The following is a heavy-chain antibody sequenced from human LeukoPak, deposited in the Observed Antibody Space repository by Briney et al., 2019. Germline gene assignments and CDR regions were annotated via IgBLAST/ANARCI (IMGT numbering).Heavy chain of an antibody. J-gene: IGHJ4*02. CDR2: IYSGGST. D-gene: IGHD4-23*01. CDR1: GFTVSSNY. CDR3: ARDLGGGNGGPDY. Sequence: GGSLRLSCAASGFTVSSNYMSWVRQAPGKGLEWVSVIYSGGSTYYADSVKGRFTISRDNSKNTLYLQMNSLRAEDTAVYYCARDLGGGNGGPDYWGQGTLVTVSS. V-gene: IGHV3-53*01.